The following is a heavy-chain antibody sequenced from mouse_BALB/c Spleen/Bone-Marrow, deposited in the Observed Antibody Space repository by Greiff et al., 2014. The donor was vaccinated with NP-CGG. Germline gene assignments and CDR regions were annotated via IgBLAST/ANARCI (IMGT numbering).Heavy chain of an antibody. CDR3: ARGKGIYLGFAY. D-gene: IGHD2-1*01. CDR2: IDPANGNT. J-gene: IGHJ3*01. V-gene: IGHV14-3*02. CDR1: GFNIKDTY. Sequence: EVQLPQSGAELVKPGASVTLSCTASGFNIKDTYILRVKQRPEQGLEWIGRIDPANGNTKYGPKFRGKATITADTSSNTAYLQLSSLTSEDTAVYSCARGKGIYLGFAYWGQGTLVTVSA.